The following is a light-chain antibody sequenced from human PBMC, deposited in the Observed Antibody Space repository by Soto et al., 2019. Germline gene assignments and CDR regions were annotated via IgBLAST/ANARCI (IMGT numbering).Light chain of an antibody. V-gene: IGKV3-20*01. Sequence: EIVLTQSPGTLSLSPGERATLSCRASQSVSSSYLAWYQQKPGQAPRLLIYGASSRATGIPARLSGSGSGTDFTLTISRLEPEDFAVSYCQQYGSSPRYTFGQGTKLEIK. CDR1: QSVSSSY. J-gene: IGKJ2*01. CDR2: GAS. CDR3: QQYGSSPRYT.